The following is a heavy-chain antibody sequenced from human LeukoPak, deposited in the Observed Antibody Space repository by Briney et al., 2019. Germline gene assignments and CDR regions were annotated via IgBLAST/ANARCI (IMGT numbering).Heavy chain of an antibody. V-gene: IGHV1-69*05. Sequence: SVKVSCKASGGTFSSYAIGWVRQAPGQGLEWVGGIIPIFGTTNYAQKFQGRVTITTDESTSTGYMELRSLRSDDTAVYYCARGDSGYDYGFDNWGQGTLVTVSS. J-gene: IGHJ4*02. D-gene: IGHD5-12*01. CDR1: GGTFSSYA. CDR2: IIPIFGTT. CDR3: ARGDSGYDYGFDN.